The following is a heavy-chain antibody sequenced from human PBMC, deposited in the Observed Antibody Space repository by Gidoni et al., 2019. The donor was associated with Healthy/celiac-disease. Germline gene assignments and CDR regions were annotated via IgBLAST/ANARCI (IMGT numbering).Heavy chain of an antibody. V-gene: IGHV3-30*18. CDR1: GFSFSTYG. D-gene: IGHD5-18*01. CDR3: AEDTAGV. J-gene: IGHJ6*02. CDR2: ISYDGTYK. Sequence: QVQVVESGGGVVQPGRSLRLPCAASGFSFSTYGMQWVRQAPGKGLEWVAVISYDGTYKYYADSVKGRFTISRDNAKNTLYLEMNSLRAEDTAVYYCAEDTAGVWGQGTTVTVSS.